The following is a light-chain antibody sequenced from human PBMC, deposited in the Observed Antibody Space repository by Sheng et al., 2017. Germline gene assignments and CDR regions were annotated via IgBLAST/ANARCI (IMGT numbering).Light chain of an antibody. CDR2: STS. J-gene: IGKJ1*01. Sequence: EIVLTQSPGTLSLSPGERATLSCRASQSVSSSYLAWYQQKPGQAPRLLIYSTSVRAPGIPDRFSGSGSGTDFTLTISRLEPEDFATYYCLQHDSYPRTFGQGTRVEIK. CDR1: QSVSSSY. CDR3: LQHDSYPRT. V-gene: IGKV3-20*01.